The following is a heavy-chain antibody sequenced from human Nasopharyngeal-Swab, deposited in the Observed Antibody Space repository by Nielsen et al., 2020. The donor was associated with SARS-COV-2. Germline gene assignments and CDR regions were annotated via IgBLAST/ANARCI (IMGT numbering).Heavy chain of an antibody. CDR3: ARNSGSYGGYYYYGMDV. J-gene: IGHJ6*02. Sequence: SETLSLTCAVYGGSFSGYYWSWIRQPSGRGLEWIGEINHSGSTNYNPSLKSRVTISVDTSKNQFSLKLSSVTAADTAVYYCARNSGSYGGYYYYGMDVWGQGTTVTVSS. D-gene: IGHD1-26*01. CDR2: INHSGST. CDR1: GGSFSGYY. V-gene: IGHV4-34*01.